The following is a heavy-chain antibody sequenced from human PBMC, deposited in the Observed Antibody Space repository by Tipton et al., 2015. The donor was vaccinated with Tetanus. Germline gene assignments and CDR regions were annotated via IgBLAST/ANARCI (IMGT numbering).Heavy chain of an antibody. Sequence: TLSLTCTVSGGSISSYYWSWIRQPPGKGLEWIGYIYYSGSTNYNPSLKSRVTISVDTSKNQFSLKLSSVIAADTAIYYCARVRSAAYTTNWYSGDNWFDPWGQGTLVTVSS. CDR3: ARVRSAAYTTNWYSGDNWFDP. CDR1: GGSISSYY. D-gene: IGHD6-13*01. J-gene: IGHJ5*02. CDR2: IYYSGST. V-gene: IGHV4-59*12.